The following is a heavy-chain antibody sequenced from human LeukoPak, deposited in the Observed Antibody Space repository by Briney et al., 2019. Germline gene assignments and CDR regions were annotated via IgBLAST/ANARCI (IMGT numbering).Heavy chain of an antibody. Sequence: GGSLRLSCAASGFTFSSYGMHWVRQAPGKGLEWVAFIRYDGSNKYYADSVKGRFTISRDNSKNTLYLQMNSLRAEDTAVYYCAKDGECEYTLHAFDIWGQGTMVTVSS. D-gene: IGHD1-1*01. CDR2: IRYDGSNK. J-gene: IGHJ3*02. CDR3: AKDGECEYTLHAFDI. V-gene: IGHV3-30*02. CDR1: GFTFSSYG.